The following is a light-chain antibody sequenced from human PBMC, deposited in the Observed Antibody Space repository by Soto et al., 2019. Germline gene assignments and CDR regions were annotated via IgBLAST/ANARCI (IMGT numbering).Light chain of an antibody. CDR2: GAS. V-gene: IGKV1-6*02. CDR1: QGIRFD. Sequence: QMTQFPSSLSASVGDTVTITCRASQGIRFDLAWYQQKPGKAPNLLIYGASTLHTGVPSRFSGSGSGTVFTLTITSLQPEDFATYDCLQDYNYPRTFGPGTNVDIK. J-gene: IGKJ3*01. CDR3: LQDYNYPRT.